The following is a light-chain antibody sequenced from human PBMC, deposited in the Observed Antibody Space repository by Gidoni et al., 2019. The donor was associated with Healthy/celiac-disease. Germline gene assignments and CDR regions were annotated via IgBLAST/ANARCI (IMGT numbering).Light chain of an antibody. CDR2: WAS. J-gene: IGKJ3*01. V-gene: IGKV4-1*01. CDR3: QQYYSTPLT. Sequence: DIVMTQSPDSLAVSLGERATINCKSSQSVLYSSNNKNYLSWYKQKPGQPPKLRIYWASTRESGVPDRFSGSGSGTDFTLTISSLQAEDVAVYYCQQYYSTPLTFXPXTKVDIK. CDR1: QSVLYSSNNKNY.